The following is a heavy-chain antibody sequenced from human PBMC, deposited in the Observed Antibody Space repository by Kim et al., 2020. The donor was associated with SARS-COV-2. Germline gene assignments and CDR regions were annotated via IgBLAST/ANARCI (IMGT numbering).Heavy chain of an antibody. CDR3: AREDGLPGALQTNWLEP. Sequence: ASVKVSCKAFGYTFNKYGLNWVRQAPGQGLEDMGWIYTNTGTPAHAQGFRGRFVFSFDTSVSTAYLQISSLKAEDTAVYFCAREDGLPGALQTNWLEPWGQGPLVTVSS. D-gene: IGHD2-2*02. J-gene: IGHJ5*02. CDR1: GYTFNKYG. V-gene: IGHV7-4-1*02. CDR2: IYTNTGTP.